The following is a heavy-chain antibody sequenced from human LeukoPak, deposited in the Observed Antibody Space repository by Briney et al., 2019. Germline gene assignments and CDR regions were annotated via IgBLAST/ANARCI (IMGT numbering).Heavy chain of an antibody. CDR1: GGSFSGYY. D-gene: IGHD6-19*01. CDR3: ARRGWYGGHYFDY. Sequence: SETLSLTCAVYGGSFSGYYWSWIRQPPGKGLEWIGEINHSGSTNYNPSLKSRVTISVDTSKNQFSLKLSSVTAADTAVYYCARRGWYGGHYFDYWGQGTLVTVSS. J-gene: IGHJ4*02. CDR2: INHSGST. V-gene: IGHV4-34*01.